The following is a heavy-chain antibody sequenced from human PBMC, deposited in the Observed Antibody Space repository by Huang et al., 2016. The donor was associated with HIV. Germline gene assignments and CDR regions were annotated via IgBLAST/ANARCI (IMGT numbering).Heavy chain of an antibody. D-gene: IGHD4-17*01. Sequence: QVQLVQSGAEVKTPGSSVKVSCKASGGTFSKYAISWVLQAPGQGLEWMGGIIPMFGTPNYERKFQGRVTITADDSTSTTYVEVSSLRSEDTALYYCARGQLGSYGDYDVLYWGQGTLVTVSS. CDR3: ARGQLGSYGDYDVLY. CDR2: IIPMFGTP. J-gene: IGHJ4*02. CDR1: GGTFSKYA. V-gene: IGHV1-69*13.